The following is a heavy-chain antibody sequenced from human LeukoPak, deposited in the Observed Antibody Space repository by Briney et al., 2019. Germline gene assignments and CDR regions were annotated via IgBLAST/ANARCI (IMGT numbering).Heavy chain of an antibody. CDR1: GGSISSGDYY. CDR3: AREGTGRSSWYAGGYFDY. V-gene: IGHV4-30-4*01. D-gene: IGHD6-13*01. Sequence: SETLSLTCTVSGGSISSGDYYWSWIRQPPGKGLEWIGYIYYSGSAYYNPSLKSRLIISVDTSKNQFSLKLSSVTAADTAVYYCAREGTGRSSWYAGGYFDYWGQGTLVTVSS. J-gene: IGHJ4*02. CDR2: IYYSGSA.